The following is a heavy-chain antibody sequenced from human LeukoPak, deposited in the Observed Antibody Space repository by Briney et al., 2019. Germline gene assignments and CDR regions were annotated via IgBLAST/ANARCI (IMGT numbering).Heavy chain of an antibody. V-gene: IGHV3-7*01. D-gene: IGHD4-23*01. CDR1: GFTFSSYW. Sequence: GGSLRLSCAASGFTFSSYWMSWVRQAPGKGLEWVANIKQDGSEKYYVDSVKGRFTISRDNAKNSLYLQMNSLRAEDTAVYYCAKERKLLPFDCWGQGTLVTVSS. J-gene: IGHJ4*02. CDR3: AKERKLLPFDC. CDR2: IKQDGSEK.